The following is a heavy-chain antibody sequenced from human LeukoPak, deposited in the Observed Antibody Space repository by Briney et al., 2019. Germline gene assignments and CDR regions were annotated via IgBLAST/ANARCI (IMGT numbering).Heavy chain of an antibody. CDR3: ARGLSLSGYLDAFDI. CDR2: ISPSGGST. V-gene: IGHV1-46*01. CDR1: GYTFTSNY. Sequence: ASVKVSCKAFGYTFTSNYMHWVRQAPGQGPEWMGVISPSGGSTTYAQKFQGRVTLTRDMSTSTDYLELSSLRSEDTAVYFCARGLSLSGYLDAFDIWGQGTMVTVSS. D-gene: IGHD3-22*01. J-gene: IGHJ3*02.